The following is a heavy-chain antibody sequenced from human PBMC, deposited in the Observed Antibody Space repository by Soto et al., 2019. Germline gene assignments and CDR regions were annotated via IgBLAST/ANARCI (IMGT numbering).Heavy chain of an antibody. Sequence: VQLLESGGDLVQPGGSLRLSCAASGFTFSNYDMSWVRQAPGKGLEWVSSVSSSGSSTYYADSVKGRFTISRDNSKNTLYLQMSSLGAADTAVYHCARRDCGSGRNCEFGVPAFAYWGQGNLVTVTS. V-gene: IGHV3-23*01. CDR3: ARRDCGSGRNCEFGVPAFAY. CDR1: GFTFSNYD. D-gene: IGHD2-21*01. CDR2: VSSSGSST. J-gene: IGHJ4*02.